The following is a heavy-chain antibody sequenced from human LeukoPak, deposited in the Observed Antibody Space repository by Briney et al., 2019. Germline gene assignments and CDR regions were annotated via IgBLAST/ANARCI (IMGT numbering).Heavy chain of an antibody. J-gene: IGHJ4*02. CDR1: GFSFSDFW. V-gene: IGHV3-7*03. D-gene: IGHD5-12*01. Sequence: GGSLRLSCAASGFSFSDFWMSWVRQAPGKGLEWVADINQGGSVKYYVDSVKGRFTISRDDAKSSLYVQMNRLRDEDTAVYYCARFVYSGWNLEYWGQGTLVTVSS. CDR3: ARFVYSGWNLEY. CDR2: INQGGSVK.